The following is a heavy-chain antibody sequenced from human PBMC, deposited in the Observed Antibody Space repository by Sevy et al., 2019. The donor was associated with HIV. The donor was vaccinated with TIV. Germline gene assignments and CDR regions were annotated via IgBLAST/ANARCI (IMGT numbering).Heavy chain of an antibody. D-gene: IGHD1-26*01. CDR3: ARGRLGGSYFPSADY. CDR2: ISAYNGNT. J-gene: IGHJ4*02. CDR1: GYTFTSYG. Sequence: ASVKVSCKASGYTFTSYGISWVRQAPGQGLEGMGWISAYNGNTNYAQKLQGRVTMTTDTSTSTAYMELRSLRSDDTAVYYGARGRLGGSYFPSADYWGQGTLVTVSS. V-gene: IGHV1-18*01.